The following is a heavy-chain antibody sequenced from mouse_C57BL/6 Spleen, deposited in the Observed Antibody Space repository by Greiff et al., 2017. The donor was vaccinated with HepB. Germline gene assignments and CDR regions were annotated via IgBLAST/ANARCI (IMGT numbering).Heavy chain of an antibody. CDR1: GFSLSTFGMG. CDR2: IWWDYDK. Sequence: QVQLKESGPGILQPSQTLSLTCSFSGFSLSTFGMGVGWIRQPSGKGLEWLAHIWWDYDKYYNPALKSRLTISKYTSKNQVFLKSANVDTADTATDYCARIAYYDASGAYWGQGTLVTVSA. J-gene: IGHJ3*01. D-gene: IGHD2-4*01. V-gene: IGHV8-8*01. CDR3: ARIAYYDASGAY.